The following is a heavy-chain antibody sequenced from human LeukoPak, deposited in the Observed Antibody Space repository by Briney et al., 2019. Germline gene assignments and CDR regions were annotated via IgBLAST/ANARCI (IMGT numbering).Heavy chain of an antibody. CDR1: GGTFSSYA. CDR3: ARERYVSDSGYNYGMDV. V-gene: IGHV1-69*04. Sequence: ASVKVSCKASGGTFSSYAISWVRQAPGQGLEWMGRIIPILGTANCAQKFQGRVTITADKSTSTAYMELSSLRSEDTAVYYCARERYVSDSGYNYGMDVWGQGTTVTVSS. CDR2: IIPILGTA. D-gene: IGHD3-10*01. J-gene: IGHJ6*02.